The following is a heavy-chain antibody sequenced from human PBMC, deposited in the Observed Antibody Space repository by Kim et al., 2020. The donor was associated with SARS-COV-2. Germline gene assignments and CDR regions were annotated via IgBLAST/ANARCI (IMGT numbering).Heavy chain of an antibody. D-gene: IGHD6-19*01. J-gene: IGHJ4*02. CDR3: ARDLYSSGWYGTFDY. V-gene: IGHV3-21*01. Sequence: DSVKARSTIPRDNAKNSLYLQMHSLRAEDTAVYYCARDLYSSGWYGTFDYWGQGTLVTVSS.